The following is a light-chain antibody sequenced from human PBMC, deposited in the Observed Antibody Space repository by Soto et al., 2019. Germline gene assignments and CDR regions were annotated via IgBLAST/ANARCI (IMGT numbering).Light chain of an antibody. J-gene: IGLJ3*02. Sequence: QSALTQPASVSGSPGQSITISCTGTSSDVGSYNLVSWFQQHPGKAPKLMIYEVTKRPSGVSNRFSASKSGATASLTISGLQAEDVGDYYCCSYAGSNTLVFGGGTKLAVL. CDR2: EVT. V-gene: IGLV2-23*02. CDR1: SSDVGSYNL. CDR3: CSYAGSNTLV.